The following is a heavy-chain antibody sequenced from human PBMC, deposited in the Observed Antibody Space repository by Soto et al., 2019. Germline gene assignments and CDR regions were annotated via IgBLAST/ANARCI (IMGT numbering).Heavy chain of an antibody. D-gene: IGHD1-26*01. CDR2: IWDDESNE. CDR1: GFTFSNFG. Sequence: QVQLVESGGGVVQPGRSLRLSCAASGFTFSNFGMHWVRQAPGKGLEWVAIIWDDESNEFYADSVKGRFTISRDISKNILYLQMNSLRAEDTAVYYCARREGYYFDYWGQGTLVTVSS. V-gene: IGHV3-33*03. J-gene: IGHJ4*02. CDR3: ARREGYYFDY.